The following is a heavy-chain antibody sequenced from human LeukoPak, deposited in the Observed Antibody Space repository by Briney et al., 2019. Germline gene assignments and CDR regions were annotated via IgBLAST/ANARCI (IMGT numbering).Heavy chain of an antibody. J-gene: IGHJ4*02. CDR3: ASSDEEQYQLLPLGY. V-gene: IGHV3-11*06. Sequence: GGSLRLSCAASGFTFSDYYMSWIRQAPGKGLEWVSYISSSSSYTNYADSVKGRFTISRDNSKNTLYLQMNSLRAEDTAVYYCASSDEEQYQLLPLGYWGQGTLVTVSS. D-gene: IGHD2-2*01. CDR2: ISSSSSYT. CDR1: GFTFSDYY.